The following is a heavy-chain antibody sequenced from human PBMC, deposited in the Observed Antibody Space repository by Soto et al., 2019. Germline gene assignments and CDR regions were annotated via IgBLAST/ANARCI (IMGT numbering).Heavy chain of an antibody. CDR2: INSSSSYI. CDR1: GFTFSSYS. J-gene: IGHJ4*02. V-gene: IGHV3-21*01. D-gene: IGHD3-9*01. Sequence: GGSLRLSCAASGFTFSSYSMNWVRQAPGKGLEWVSSINSSSSYIYYADSVKGRFTISRDNAKNSLYLQMNSLRAEDTAVYYCASLADYDILTGYIFDYWGQGTLVTVSS. CDR3: ASLADYDILTGYIFDY.